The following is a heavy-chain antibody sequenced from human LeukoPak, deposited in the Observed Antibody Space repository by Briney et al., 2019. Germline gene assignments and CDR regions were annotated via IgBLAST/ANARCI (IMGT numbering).Heavy chain of an antibody. CDR1: GFTFSNYA. CDR3: ARDWFTRYLDY. J-gene: IGHJ4*02. V-gene: IGHV3-33*08. CDR2: IWYDGSNK. D-gene: IGHD2-2*01. Sequence: GGSLRLSFSASGFTFSNYAMHWVRQAPGEGLEWVAVIWYDGSNKYYADSVKGRFTISRDFSKNTLYLQMNSLRGEDTAVYYCARDWFTRYLDYWGQGSLVSVSS.